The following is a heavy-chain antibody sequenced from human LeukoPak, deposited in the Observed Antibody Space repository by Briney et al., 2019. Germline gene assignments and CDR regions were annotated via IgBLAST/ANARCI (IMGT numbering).Heavy chain of an antibody. D-gene: IGHD1-14*01. CDR2: IYYSGST. CDR3: ARDDPTTKYFDY. J-gene: IGHJ4*02. Sequence: PSETLSLTCTVSGGSISSYYWSWIRQPPGKGLEWIGYIYYSGSTNYNPSLKSRVTISVDTSKNQFSLNLSSMTAADTAVYYCARDDPTTKYFDYWGRGTLVTVSS. CDR1: GGSISSYY. V-gene: IGHV4-59*01.